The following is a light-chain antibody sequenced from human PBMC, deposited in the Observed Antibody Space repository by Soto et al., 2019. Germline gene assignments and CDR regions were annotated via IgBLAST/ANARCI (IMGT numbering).Light chain of an antibody. J-gene: IGLJ1*01. Sequence: QSVLTQPPSVSGSPGQSVTISCTGTSSDVGGYDYVSWYQQHPGKAPKLLIYDVTKRPSGVPDRFSGSKSGHTASLTISGLQAEDESDFFCCSYGGSFPYVFGTGTKVTVL. CDR1: SSDVGGYDY. CDR3: CSYGGSFPYV. CDR2: DVT. V-gene: IGLV2-11*01.